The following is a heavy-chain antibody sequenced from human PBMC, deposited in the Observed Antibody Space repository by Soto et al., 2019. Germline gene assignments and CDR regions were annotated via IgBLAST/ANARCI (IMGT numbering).Heavy chain of an antibody. Sequence: SGGSLRLSCAASGFTFSSYGMHWVRQAPGKGLEWVAVISYDGSNKYYADSVKGRFTISRDNSKNTLYLQMNSLRAEDTAVYYCAKDSGPSGYYYDSSGYLAYWGQGTLVTVSS. D-gene: IGHD3-22*01. CDR3: AKDSGPSGYYYDSSGYLAY. CDR1: GFTFSSYG. V-gene: IGHV3-30*18. J-gene: IGHJ4*02. CDR2: ISYDGSNK.